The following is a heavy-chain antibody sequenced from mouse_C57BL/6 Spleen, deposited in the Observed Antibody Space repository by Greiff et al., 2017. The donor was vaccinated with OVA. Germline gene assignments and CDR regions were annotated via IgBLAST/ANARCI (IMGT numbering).Heavy chain of an antibody. CDR2: IYPGSGNT. V-gene: IGHV1-76*01. CDR3: ARGERDLEV. CDR1: GYTFTDYC. Sequence: VMLVQSGAELVRPGASVKLSCKASGYTFTDYCIHWVKQRPGQGLEWIARIYPGSGNTYYNEKFKGKATLTAEKSSSTAYMQLSSLTSEDSAVYFCARGERDLEVWGTGTTVTVSS. J-gene: IGHJ1*03.